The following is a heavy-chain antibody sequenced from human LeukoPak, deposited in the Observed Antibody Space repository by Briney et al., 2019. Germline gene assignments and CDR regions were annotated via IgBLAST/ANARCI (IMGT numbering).Heavy chain of an antibody. Sequence: ASVKVSCKASGGTFSSYAISWVRQAPGQGLEWMGRIIPILGIANYAQKFQGRVTITADKSTTTAYMELSSLRSEDTAVYYCARSDYDSSGYYYVGWFDPWGQGTLVTVSS. V-gene: IGHV1-69*04. CDR2: IIPILGIA. J-gene: IGHJ5*02. CDR3: ARSDYDSSGYYYVGWFDP. D-gene: IGHD3-22*01. CDR1: GGTFSSYA.